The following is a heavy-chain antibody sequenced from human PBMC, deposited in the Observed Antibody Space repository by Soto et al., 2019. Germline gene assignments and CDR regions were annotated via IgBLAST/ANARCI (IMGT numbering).Heavy chain of an antibody. V-gene: IGHV4-34*01. CDR1: GGSFSGYY. D-gene: IGHD5-18*01. J-gene: IGHJ5*02. Sequence: SETLSLTCAVYGGSFSGYYWSWIRQPPGKGLEWIGEINHSGSTNYNPSLKSRVTTSVDASKNQFSLKLSSVTAADTAVYYCARARWIQLWLRGWFDPWGQGTLVTVSS. CDR2: INHSGST. CDR3: ARARWIQLWLRGWFDP.